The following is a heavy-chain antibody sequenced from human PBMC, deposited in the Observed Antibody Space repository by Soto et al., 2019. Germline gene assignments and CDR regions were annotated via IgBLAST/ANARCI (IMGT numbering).Heavy chain of an antibody. V-gene: IGHV4-31*03. J-gene: IGHJ4*02. CDR1: GGSISSGGYY. CDR3: ARNGAYYYGSGSYYPYYFDY. D-gene: IGHD3-10*01. CDR2: IYYSGST. Sequence: TLSLTCTVSGGSISSGGYYWSWIRQHPGKGQERIGYIYYSGSTYYNPSLKSRVTISVDTSKNQFSLKLSSVTAADTAVYYCARNGAYYYGSGSYYPYYFDYWGQGTLVTVSS.